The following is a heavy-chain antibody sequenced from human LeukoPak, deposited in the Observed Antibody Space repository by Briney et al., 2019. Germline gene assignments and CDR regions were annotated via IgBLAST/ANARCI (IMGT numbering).Heavy chain of an antibody. CDR1: GFTFSSYA. CDR2: ISGSGGST. D-gene: IGHD3-10*01. CDR3: AKFPLLWFGELFDY. Sequence: SGESLRLSCAASGFTFSSYAMSWVRQAPGKGLEWVSAISGSGGSTYYADSVKGRFTISRDNSKNTLYLQMNSLRAEDTAVYYCAKFPLLWFGELFDYWGQGTLVTVSS. J-gene: IGHJ4*02. V-gene: IGHV3-23*01.